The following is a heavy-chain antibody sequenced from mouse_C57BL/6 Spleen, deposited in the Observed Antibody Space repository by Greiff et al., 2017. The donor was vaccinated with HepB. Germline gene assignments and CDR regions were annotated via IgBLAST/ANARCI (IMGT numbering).Heavy chain of an antibody. J-gene: IGHJ4*01. CDR1: GFSFNTYA. V-gene: IGHV10-1*01. CDR2: IRSKSNNYAT. Sequence: EVQLVESGGGLVQPKGSLKLSCAASGFSFNTYAMNWVRQAPGKGLEWVARIRSKSNNYATYYADSVKDRFTISRDDSESMLYLQMNNLKTEDTAMYYCVRQGISLYYDYDNYYAMDYWGQGTSVTVSS. D-gene: IGHD2-4*01. CDR3: VRQGISLYYDYDNYYAMDY.